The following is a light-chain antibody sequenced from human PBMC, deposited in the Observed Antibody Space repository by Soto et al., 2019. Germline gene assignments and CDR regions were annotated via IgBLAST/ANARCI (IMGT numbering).Light chain of an antibody. CDR2: DAS. CDR1: QSVSSY. CDR3: QQLANWVT. J-gene: IGKJ5*01. Sequence: EIALTQSPATLSLSPGERATLSCRASQSVSSYLAWYQQKPGQAPRLLIYDASNRATGIPARFSASGSGTDFTLTISSLEPEDFAVYYSQQLANWVTFGQGTRLEIK. V-gene: IGKV3-11*01.